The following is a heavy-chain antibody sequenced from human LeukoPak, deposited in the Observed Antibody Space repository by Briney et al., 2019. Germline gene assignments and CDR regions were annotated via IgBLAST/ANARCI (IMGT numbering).Heavy chain of an antibody. CDR1: GVSMSAYQ. Sequence: SETLSLTCTVSGVSMSAYQWSWVRQSPEKGLEWIGCINTKGETSYNPSLKSRVTTSVDTSKSQFSLRLTSVTAADTAVYYSATSNDAKIAPFDHWGQGAPDTVSS. CDR2: INTKGET. V-gene: IGHV4-4*09. D-gene: IGHD2-21*01. J-gene: IGHJ4*02. CDR3: ATSNDAKIAPFDH.